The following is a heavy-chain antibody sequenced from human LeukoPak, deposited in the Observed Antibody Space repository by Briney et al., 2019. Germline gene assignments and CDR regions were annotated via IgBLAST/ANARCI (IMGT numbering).Heavy chain of an antibody. CDR1: GDSFTNSW. CDR3: ARHGGKYSHSIDS. Sequence: GEPLKISCKGSGDSFTNSWIGWVRQMPGKGLEWMGIIYLGDSDVRYSPSFRGQVTISADKSIGSAYLQWSSLKDSDTAMYYCARHGGKYSHSIDSWGQGTLVTVSS. D-gene: IGHD3-16*01. V-gene: IGHV5-51*01. J-gene: IGHJ4*02. CDR2: IYLGDSDV.